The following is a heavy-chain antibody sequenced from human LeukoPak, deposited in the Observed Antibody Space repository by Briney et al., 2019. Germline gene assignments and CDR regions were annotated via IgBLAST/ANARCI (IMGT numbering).Heavy chain of an antibody. V-gene: IGHV3-7*01. J-gene: IGHJ3*02. CDR1: GFTFSSCW. CDR3: ARDGDAFDI. CDR2: IKQDGSEK. Sequence: GGSLRLSCAASGFTFSSCWMSWVRQAPGKGLEWVANIKQDGSEKYYVDSVKGRFTISRDNAKNSLYLQMNSLRAEDTAVYYCARDGDAFDIWGQGTMVTVSS.